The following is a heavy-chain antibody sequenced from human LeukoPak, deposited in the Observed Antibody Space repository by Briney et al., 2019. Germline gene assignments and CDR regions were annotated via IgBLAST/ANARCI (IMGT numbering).Heavy chain of an antibody. CDR1: GFSFSNAW. V-gene: IGHV3-23*01. D-gene: IGHD1-26*01. CDR3: AREIVGEDNYYCGMDV. CDR2: ISGSGGST. Sequence: GGSLRLSCAASGFSFSNAWVSWVRQAPGKGLEWVSAISGSGGSTYYADSVKGRFTISRDNSKNTLYLQMNSLRAEDTAVYYCAREIVGEDNYYCGMDVWGQGTTVTVSS. J-gene: IGHJ6*02.